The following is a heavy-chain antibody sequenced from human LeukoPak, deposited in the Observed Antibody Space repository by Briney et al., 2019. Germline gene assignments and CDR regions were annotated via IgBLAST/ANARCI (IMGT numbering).Heavy chain of an antibody. CDR2: SNPNSGGT. V-gene: IGHV1-2*02. D-gene: IGHD2-15*01. CDR3: ARVVVAATREGETYNWFDP. CDR1: GYTFTGYY. J-gene: IGHJ5*02. Sequence: GASVKVSCKASGYTFTGYYMHWVRQAPGRGLEWVGWSNPNSGGTNYAQKFQGRVTMTRDTSISTAYMELSRLRSDDTAVYYCARVVVAATREGETYNWFDPWGQGTLVTVSS.